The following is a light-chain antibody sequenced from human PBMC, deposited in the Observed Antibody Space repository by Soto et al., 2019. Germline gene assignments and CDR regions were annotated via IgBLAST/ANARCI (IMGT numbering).Light chain of an antibody. CDR2: GAS. V-gene: IGKV3-15*01. CDR3: QQYDHCLPP. Sequence: ELSITQSPAALCVSPGESSTLSCRAAQNIKSNLAWYQQKPGQAPRLLIYGASTRATGVPGRVSGSGSGTEFTLTISSLQSEDFAVYYCQQYDHCLPPFGQGTRPEIK. J-gene: IGKJ5*01. CDR1: QNIKSN.